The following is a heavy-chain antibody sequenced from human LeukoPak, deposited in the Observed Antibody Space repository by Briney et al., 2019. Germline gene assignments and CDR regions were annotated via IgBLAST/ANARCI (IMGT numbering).Heavy chain of an antibody. D-gene: IGHD4-17*01. CDR2: IYSGGST. Sequence: GGSLRLSCAASGFTVSSNYMSWVRQAPGKGLEWVSVIYSGGSTYYADSVKGRITISRDNSKNTLYLQMNSLRAEDTAIYYCAKYNGDLSYYFDYWGQGTLVTVSS. V-gene: IGHV3-53*01. J-gene: IGHJ4*02. CDR1: GFTVSSNY. CDR3: AKYNGDLSYYFDY.